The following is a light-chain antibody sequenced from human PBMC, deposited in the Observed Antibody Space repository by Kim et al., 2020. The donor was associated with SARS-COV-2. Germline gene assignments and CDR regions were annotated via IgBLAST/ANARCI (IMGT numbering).Light chain of an antibody. CDR3: MQYVDLPIT. CDR1: QSVSSRY. Sequence: EIVLTQSPVTLSLSPGERATLSCGASQSVSSRYLAWYQQKPGLAPRLLIYDASSRATDIPDRFGGSGSGTDFALTISRVEPEDFAIYYCMQYVDLPITFGQGTRLEIK. J-gene: IGKJ5*01. CDR2: DAS. V-gene: IGKV3D-20*01.